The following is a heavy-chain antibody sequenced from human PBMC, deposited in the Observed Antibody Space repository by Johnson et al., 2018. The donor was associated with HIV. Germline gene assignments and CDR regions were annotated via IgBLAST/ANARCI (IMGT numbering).Heavy chain of an antibody. CDR1: GFTFDDYG. Sequence: VQLVESGGGVVRPGGSLRLSCAASGFTFDDYGMSWVRQAPGKGLEWVAVISYDGSNKYYADSVKGRFTISRDNSKNTLYLQMNSLRAEDTAVYYCARGAAAGSGAFDIWGQGTMVTVSS. J-gene: IGHJ3*02. V-gene: IGHV3-30*03. CDR2: ISYDGSNK. D-gene: IGHD6-13*01. CDR3: ARGAAAGSGAFDI.